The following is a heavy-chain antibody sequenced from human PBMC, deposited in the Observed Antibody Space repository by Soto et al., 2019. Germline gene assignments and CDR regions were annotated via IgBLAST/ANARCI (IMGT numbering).Heavy chain of an antibody. V-gene: IGHV3-53*05. CDR2: IYSGGST. D-gene: IGHD2-15*01. Sequence: GGSLRLSCAASGFAVSSKYMSWVRQAPGKGLEWVSVIYSGGSTYYADSVKGRFAISRDNSKSTSYLQMNRLRTEDTAVDFCAREAESVVGASYDDVYGMDVWGQGTTVTVSS. CDR1: GFAVSSKY. CDR3: AREAESVVGASYDDVYGMDV. J-gene: IGHJ6*02.